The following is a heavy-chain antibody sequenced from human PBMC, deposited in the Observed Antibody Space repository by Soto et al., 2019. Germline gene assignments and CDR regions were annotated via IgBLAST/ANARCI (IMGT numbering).Heavy chain of an antibody. D-gene: IGHD3-9*01. V-gene: IGHV4-59*12. J-gene: IGHJ4*02. CDR3: ARDYDILTGYSSGPRLDY. Sequence: PSETLSLTCTVSGGSISSYYWSWIRQPPGKGLEWIGYIYYSGSTNYNPSLKSRVTISVDTSKNQFSLKLSSVTAADTAVYYCARDYDILTGYSSGPRLDYWGQGTLVTVSS. CDR1: GGSISSYY. CDR2: IYYSGST.